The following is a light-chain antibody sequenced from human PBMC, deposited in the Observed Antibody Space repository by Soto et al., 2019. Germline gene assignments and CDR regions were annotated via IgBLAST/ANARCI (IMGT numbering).Light chain of an antibody. CDR2: DAS. CDR3: QQRRNWHRT. CDR1: QSVSRY. J-gene: IGKJ1*01. V-gene: IGKV3D-11*02. Sequence: EIVLTQSPATLSLSPGERATLSCRASQSVSRYLAWYQQKPGQAPRLLIYDASNRATGIPARFSGSGSGTDFTLTISSLEPEDFALYYCQQRRNWHRTFGQGTNVDIK.